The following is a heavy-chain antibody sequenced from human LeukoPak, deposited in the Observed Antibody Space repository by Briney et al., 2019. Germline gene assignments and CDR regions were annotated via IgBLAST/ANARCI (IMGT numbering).Heavy chain of an antibody. Sequence: NSSETLSLTCIVSGGSISGTNSYWAWIRQPAGKGLEWIGSIYFSGSTFYKSSLESRLNMSVDMSKNQFSLKLSSVTAADTAVYYCARDLPYYDSSGYPNFSWYFDYWGQGTLVTVSS. J-gene: IGHJ4*02. V-gene: IGHV4-39*07. D-gene: IGHD3-22*01. CDR3: ARDLPYYDSSGYPNFSWYFDY. CDR1: GGSISGTNSY. CDR2: IYFSGST.